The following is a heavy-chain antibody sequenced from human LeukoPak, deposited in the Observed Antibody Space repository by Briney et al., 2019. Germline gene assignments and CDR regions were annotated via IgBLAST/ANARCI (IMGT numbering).Heavy chain of an antibody. D-gene: IGHD3-10*01. Sequence: ASVKVSCKVSGYTLTELSIHWVRQAPGKGLEWMGGFDPEDGETIYAQKFQGRVTMTEDTSTDTAYMELSSLRSEDTAVYYCATNLLWFGESSSDYWGQGTLVTVSS. V-gene: IGHV1-24*01. CDR1: GYTLTELS. CDR2: FDPEDGET. J-gene: IGHJ4*02. CDR3: ATNLLWFGESSSDY.